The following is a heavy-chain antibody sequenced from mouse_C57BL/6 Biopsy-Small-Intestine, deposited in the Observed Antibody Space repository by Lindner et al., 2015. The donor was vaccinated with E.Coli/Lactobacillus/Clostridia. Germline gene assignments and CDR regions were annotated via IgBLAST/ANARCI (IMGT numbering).Heavy chain of an antibody. J-gene: IGHJ2*01. Sequence: VQLQESGPELVKPGASVKLSCKASGYTFTDYDINWVKQRPGQGLEWIGWIYPRDGSTKYTEKFKGKATLTADKSSSTAYMELRSLTSEDSAVYFCARGTTDPYWGQGTTLTVSS. CDR2: IYPRDGST. CDR3: ARGTTDPY. CDR1: GYTFTDYD. V-gene: IGHV1-85*01. D-gene: IGHD1-1*01.